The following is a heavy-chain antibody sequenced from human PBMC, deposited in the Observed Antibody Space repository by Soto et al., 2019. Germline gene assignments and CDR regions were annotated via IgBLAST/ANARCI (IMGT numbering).Heavy chain of an antibody. J-gene: IGHJ5*02. CDR1: GYTFTTNY. V-gene: IGHV1-46*01. CDR2: INPSDGNT. Sequence: ASVKVSCKASGYTFTTNYMHWVRQAPGQGLEWLGRINPSDGNTYYTQKFQGRVTMTRDTSASTAYMELSSLRSEDTAVYYCARVGYDFWSAPGWFDPSGQGTLVTVSS. CDR3: ARVGYDFWSAPGWFDP. D-gene: IGHD3-3*01.